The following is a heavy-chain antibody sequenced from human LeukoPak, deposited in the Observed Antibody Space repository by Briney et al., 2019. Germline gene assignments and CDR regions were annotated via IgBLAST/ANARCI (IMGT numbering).Heavy chain of an antibody. Sequence: SETLSLTCTVSGGSISSYYWSWIRQPPGKGLEWIGYIYYSGSTNYNPSLKSRVTISVGTSKNQFSLKLSSVTAADTAVYYCAGHIAAAGPFDYWGQGTLVTVSS. CDR2: IYYSGST. J-gene: IGHJ4*02. D-gene: IGHD6-13*01. CDR1: GGSISSYY. CDR3: AGHIAAAGPFDY. V-gene: IGHV4-59*08.